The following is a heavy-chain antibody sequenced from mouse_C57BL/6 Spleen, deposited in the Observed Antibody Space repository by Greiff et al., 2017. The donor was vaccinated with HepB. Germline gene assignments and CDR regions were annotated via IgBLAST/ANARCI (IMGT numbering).Heavy chain of an antibody. CDR1: GFTFSSYT. D-gene: IGHD1-1*01. Sequence: EVMLVESGGGLVKPGGSLKLSCAASGFTFSSYTMSWVRQTPEKRLEWVATISGGGGNTYYPDSVKGRFTISRDNAKNTLYLQMSSLRSEDTALYYCASGYYGSSDWYFDVWGTGTTVTVSS. J-gene: IGHJ1*03. CDR3: ASGYYGSSDWYFDV. V-gene: IGHV5-9*01. CDR2: ISGGGGNT.